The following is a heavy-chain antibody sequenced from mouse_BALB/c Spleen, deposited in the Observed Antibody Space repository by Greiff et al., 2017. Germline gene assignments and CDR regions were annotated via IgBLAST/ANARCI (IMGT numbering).Heavy chain of an antibody. J-gene: IGHJ4*01. Sequence: EVKVVESGGGLVQPGGSRKLSCAASGFTFSSFGMHWVRQAPEKGLEWVAYISSGSSTIYYADTVKGRFTISRDNPKNTLFLQMTSLRSEDTAMYYCARDGYSAMDYWGQGTSVTVSA. CDR3: ARDGYSAMDY. V-gene: IGHV5-17*02. CDR2: ISSGSSTI. CDR1: GFTFSSFG. D-gene: IGHD2-3*01.